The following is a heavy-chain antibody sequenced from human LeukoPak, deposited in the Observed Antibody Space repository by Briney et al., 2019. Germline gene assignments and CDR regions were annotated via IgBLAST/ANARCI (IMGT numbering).Heavy chain of an antibody. J-gene: IGHJ4*02. CDR3: VRGLWTAMGAGAY. D-gene: IGHD5-18*01. V-gene: IGHV3-30-3*01. CDR1: DFSFNRYL. Sequence: QPGGSLRLSCVVSDFSFNRYLMHWVRQAPGKGLEWVTSISDDGTNKYYSDSVRGRFTISRDNSKSTLYLQMDSLRIEDTFMYYCVRGLWTAMGAGAYWGQGTLVAVPS. CDR2: ISDDGTNK.